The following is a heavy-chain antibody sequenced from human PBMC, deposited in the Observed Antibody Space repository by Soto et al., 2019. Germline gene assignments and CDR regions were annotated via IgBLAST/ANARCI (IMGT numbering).Heavy chain of an antibody. D-gene: IGHD6-19*01. J-gene: IGHJ6*02. Sequence: QLQLQESGPGLVKPSETLSLTCTVSGDSISSSSYYWGWIRQPPGKGLEWIGTIYYSGSTYYNPSLKSRITISVDTSKNQFSLKLSSVTAADTAVYYCTRHEGHSSGWCGMDVWGQGTTVTVSS. V-gene: IGHV4-39*01. CDR3: TRHEGHSSGWCGMDV. CDR2: IYYSGST. CDR1: GDSISSSSYY.